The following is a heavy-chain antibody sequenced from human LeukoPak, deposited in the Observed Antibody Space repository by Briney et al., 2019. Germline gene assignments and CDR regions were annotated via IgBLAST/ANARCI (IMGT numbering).Heavy chain of an antibody. CDR1: GFTFSNYA. Sequence: GGSLRLSCAASGFTFSNYAMSWVRQAPGKGLEWVSAISSSGASTYYADSVQGRLTISRDNSKNTLYLRMNSLRAEDTAIYYCAKAGRVSYTNPFDPWGQGTLVTVSS. D-gene: IGHD3-16*02. J-gene: IGHJ5*02. CDR3: AKAGRVSYTNPFDP. CDR2: ISSSGAST. V-gene: IGHV3-23*01.